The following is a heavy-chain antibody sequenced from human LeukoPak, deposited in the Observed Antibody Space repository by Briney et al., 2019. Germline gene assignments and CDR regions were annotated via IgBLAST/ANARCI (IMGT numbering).Heavy chain of an antibody. CDR3: ASLVSGYCSGGSCSTYYGMDV. CDR2: IYYSGST. V-gene: IGHV4-59*08. D-gene: IGHD2-15*01. CDR1: GGSISSYY. Sequence: PSETLSLTCTVSGGSISSYYWCWIRQPPGKGLGWMGYIYYSGSTNYNLSLRSRVTISVDTSKNQFSLKLSSVTAADTAVYYCASLVSGYCSGGSCSTYYGMDVWGQGTTVTVSS. J-gene: IGHJ6*02.